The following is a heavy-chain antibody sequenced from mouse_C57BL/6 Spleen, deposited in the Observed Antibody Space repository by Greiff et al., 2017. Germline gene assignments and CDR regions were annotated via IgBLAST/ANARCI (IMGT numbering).Heavy chain of an antibody. J-gene: IGHJ2*01. V-gene: IGHV1-26*01. CDR1: GYTFTDYY. D-gene: IGHD2-4*01. Sequence: EVQLQQSGPELVKPGASVKISCKASGYTFTDYYMNWVKQSHGKSLEWIGDINPNNGGTSYNQKFKGKATLTVDKSSSTAYMELRSLTSEDSAVYYCATLYYDYDVDYFDYWGQGTTLTVSS. CDR2: INPNNGGT. CDR3: ATLYYDYDVDYFDY.